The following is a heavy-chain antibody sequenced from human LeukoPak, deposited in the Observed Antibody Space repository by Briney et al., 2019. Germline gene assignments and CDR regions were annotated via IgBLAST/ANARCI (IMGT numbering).Heavy chain of an antibody. J-gene: IGHJ4*02. D-gene: IGHD6-19*01. CDR3: AKTGPGSGWTRYYAEN. CDR1: GFTFSTYA. Sequence: PGGSLRLSCAASGFTFSTYAMTWVRQAPGKGLEWVATISSGGGGNRYYADSVKGRFTISRDSSKSTLYLQMNSLRAEDIAVYYCAKTGPGSGWTRYYAENWGQGTLVTVSS. CDR2: ISSGGGGNR. V-gene: IGHV3-23*01.